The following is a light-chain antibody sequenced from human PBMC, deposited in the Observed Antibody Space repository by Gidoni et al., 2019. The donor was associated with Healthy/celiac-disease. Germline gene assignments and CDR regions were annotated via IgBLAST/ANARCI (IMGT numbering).Light chain of an antibody. CDR3: QKYNSAPRT. Sequence: DIQMTQSPSSLSASVGDSVTITCRASQGISNYLAWYQQKPGKVPKLLIYAASTLQSGVPSRFSGSGSGKDFTLTISSQQHEDVATYYCQKYNSAPRTFGQGTKVEIK. V-gene: IGKV1-27*01. CDR1: QGISNY. J-gene: IGKJ1*01. CDR2: AAS.